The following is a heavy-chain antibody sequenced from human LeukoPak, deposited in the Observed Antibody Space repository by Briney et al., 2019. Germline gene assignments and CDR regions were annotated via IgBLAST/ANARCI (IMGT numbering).Heavy chain of an antibody. D-gene: IGHD6-13*01. CDR2: MNPNSGNT. J-gene: IGHJ5*02. V-gene: IGHV1-8*03. CDR3: ARAPDSSSLYNWFDP. Sequence: EASVKVSCKASGYAFTTYDINWVRQATGQGLEWMGWMNPNSGNTGYAQKFQGRVTITRNTSISTAYMELSSLRSEDTAVYYCARAPDSSSLYNWFDPWGQGTLVTVSS. CDR1: GYAFTTYD.